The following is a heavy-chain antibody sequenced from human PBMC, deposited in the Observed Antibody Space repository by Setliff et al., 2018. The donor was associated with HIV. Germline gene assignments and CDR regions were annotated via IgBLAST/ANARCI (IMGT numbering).Heavy chain of an antibody. CDR3: ARQTYYYDNSGHNWFDP. CDR1: GGSFSSYY. D-gene: IGHD3-22*01. J-gene: IGHJ5*02. Sequence: PSETLSLTCTISGGSFSSYYWNWIRQPAGRGLEWIGRIYNSGTTNYNPSLKSRVTISVDTSKNQFSLKLSSVTAADTAVYFCARQTYYYDNSGHNWFDPWGQGTLVTVSS. V-gene: IGHV4-4*07. CDR2: IYNSGTT.